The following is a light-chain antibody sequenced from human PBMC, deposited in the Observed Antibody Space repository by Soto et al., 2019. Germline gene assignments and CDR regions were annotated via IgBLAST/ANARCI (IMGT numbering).Light chain of an antibody. J-gene: IGLJ1*01. CDR1: RRDIGGYDF. Sequence: QSALIQPPSASGSPGQSVTISCTGTRRDIGGYDFVSWYQQHPGKAPKLLISEVTKRPSGVPDRFSGSKSGNTASLTISGLQSDDEADYYCCSFAGGTNFVFGTGTKVTVL. CDR2: EVT. V-gene: IGLV2-8*01. CDR3: CSFAGGTNFV.